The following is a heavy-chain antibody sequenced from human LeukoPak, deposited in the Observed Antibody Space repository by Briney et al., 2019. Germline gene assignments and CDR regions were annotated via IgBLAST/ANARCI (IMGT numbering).Heavy chain of an antibody. CDR1: GYTFTSYD. D-gene: IGHD5-12*01. J-gene: IGHJ5*02. V-gene: IGHV1-8*01. CDR2: MNPSSGNT. Sequence: GASVKVSCKASGYTFTSYDVNWVRQATGQGLEWMGWMNPSSGNTGFGQKFRGRVGLTRDTSTSTAYMELSSLRSDDTAVYYCTRGPSGYGLGWFDPWGQGTLVTVSS. CDR3: TRGPSGYGLGWFDP.